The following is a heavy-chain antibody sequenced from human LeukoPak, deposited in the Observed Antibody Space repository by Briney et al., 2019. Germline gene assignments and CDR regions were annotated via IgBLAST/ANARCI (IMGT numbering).Heavy chain of an antibody. CDR2: IIPIFGTA. CDR1: GGTFSTYA. Sequence: SVKVSRKASGGTFSTYAISWVRQAPGQGLEWMGGIIPIFGTANYAQKFQGRVTITADESTSTAYMELSRLRSEDTAVYYCARVGTAVAGTVSTNYFDYWGQGTLVTVSS. V-gene: IGHV1-69*13. D-gene: IGHD6-19*01. J-gene: IGHJ4*02. CDR3: ARVGTAVAGTVSTNYFDY.